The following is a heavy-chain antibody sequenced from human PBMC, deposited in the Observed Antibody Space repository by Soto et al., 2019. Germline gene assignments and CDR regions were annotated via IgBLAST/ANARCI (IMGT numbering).Heavy chain of an antibody. CDR1: GFTFSSYS. Sequence: VCLRLSCAACGFTFSSYSMNGVRPAPGKGLEWVSSISSSSSYIYYADSVKGRFTISRDNAKNSLYLQMNSLRAEDTAVYYCARDSGQTSYYYYYGMDVWGQGTTVTVS. CDR2: ISSSSSYI. CDR3: ARDSGQTSYYYYYGMDV. V-gene: IGHV3-21*01. J-gene: IGHJ6*02. D-gene: IGHD2-2*01.